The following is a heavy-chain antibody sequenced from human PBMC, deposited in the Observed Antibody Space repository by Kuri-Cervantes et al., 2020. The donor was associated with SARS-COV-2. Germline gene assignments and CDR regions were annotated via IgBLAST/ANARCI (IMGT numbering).Heavy chain of an antibody. J-gene: IGHJ3*02. CDR2: ISWNSGNI. CDR1: GFTFNDYA. Sequence: SLKISCAASGFTFNDYAMHWVRQAPGKGLEWVAGISWNSGNIGYADSVKGRFTISRDNAKNSLYLQMNSLRAEDTALYYCAKDRERGAFDIWGQGTMVTVSS. V-gene: IGHV3-9*01. CDR3: AKDRERGAFDI. D-gene: IGHD5-24*01.